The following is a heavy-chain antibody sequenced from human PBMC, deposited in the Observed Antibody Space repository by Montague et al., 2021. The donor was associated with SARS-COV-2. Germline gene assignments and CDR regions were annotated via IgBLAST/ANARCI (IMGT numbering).Heavy chain of an antibody. D-gene: IGHD3-3*01. J-gene: IGHJ6*03. V-gene: IGHV4-39*01. CDR3: ARHSGDYTIFGVVIYYMDL. Sequence: SETLSLTCTFAGGSISSTSHYSGWIRPPPGTGLECIGSIYFSGPTNYNPSPNSRVTISVDTSKNQSSLKPSSVIAADTAVFYCARHSGDYTIFGVVIYYMDLWGKGNTVTVSS. CDR1: GGSISSTSHY. CDR2: IYFSGPT.